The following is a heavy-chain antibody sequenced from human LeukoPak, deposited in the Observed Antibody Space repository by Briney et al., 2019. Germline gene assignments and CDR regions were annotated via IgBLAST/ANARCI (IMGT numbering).Heavy chain of an antibody. CDR1: GFTFSSYS. V-gene: IGHV3-23*01. CDR3: ARAYYYDSSGHPWYFDL. CDR2: ISGSGGST. J-gene: IGHJ2*01. D-gene: IGHD3-22*01. Sequence: GGSLRLSCAASGFTFSSYSMNWVRQAPGKGLEWVSAISGSGGSTYYADSVKGRFTISRDNSKNSPYLQMNSLRAEDTAVYYCARAYYYDSSGHPWYFDLWGRGTLVTVSS.